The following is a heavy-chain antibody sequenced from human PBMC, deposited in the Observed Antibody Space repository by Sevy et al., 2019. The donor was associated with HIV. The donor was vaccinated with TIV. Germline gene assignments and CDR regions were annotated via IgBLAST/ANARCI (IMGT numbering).Heavy chain of an antibody. D-gene: IGHD3-22*01. CDR1: GYTFTTYD. Sequence: ASVKVSCKSSGYTFTTYDINWVRQATGQGLEWMGWMNPNSRNTGYAQKLQGRVTMTSNTSIGTAYMELSSLRSEDTAVYYCARIDSSGYMGNFDYWGQGTLVTVSS. CDR2: MNPNSRNT. CDR3: ARIDSSGYMGNFDY. J-gene: IGHJ4*02. V-gene: IGHV1-8*01.